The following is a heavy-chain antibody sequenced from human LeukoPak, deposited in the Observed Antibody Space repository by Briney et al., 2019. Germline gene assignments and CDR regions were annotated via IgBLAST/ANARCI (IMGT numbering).Heavy chain of an antibody. CDR2: ISYDGSNK. J-gene: IGHJ4*02. D-gene: IGHD6-13*01. CDR1: GFTFSSYG. CDR3: AKDLSSSSWYVGNFDY. Sequence: GRSLRLSCAASGFTFSSYGMHWVRQAPGKGLEWVAVISYDGSNKYYADSVKGRFTISRDNSKNTLYLQMNSQRAEDTAVYYCAKDLSSSSWYVGNFDYWGQGTLVTVSS. V-gene: IGHV3-30*18.